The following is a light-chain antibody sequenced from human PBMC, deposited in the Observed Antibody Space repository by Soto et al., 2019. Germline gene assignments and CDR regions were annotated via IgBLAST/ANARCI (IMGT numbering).Light chain of an antibody. J-gene: IGKJ1*01. CDR2: GAS. Sequence: EIVLTHSPGTLSLSPGERATLSCRASQSVSSSYLAWYQQKPGQAPRLLTYGASSRATGIPDRFSGSGSGTDFTLTISRLEPEDFAVYYCQQYGSSPQTFGQGTKVDIK. CDR3: QQYGSSPQT. CDR1: QSVSSSY. V-gene: IGKV3-20*01.